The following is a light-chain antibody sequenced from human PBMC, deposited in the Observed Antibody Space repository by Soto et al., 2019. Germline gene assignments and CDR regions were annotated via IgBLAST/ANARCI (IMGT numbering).Light chain of an antibody. Sequence: DNQMTPSPSTPSASVKNRVTITCRASQSISSWLAWYQQKPVDAPKLLIYKASSLESGVPSRFSGSGSGTEFTLTISSLQPDDFATYYCQQYNSYSTFGQGTKVDIK. CDR2: KAS. J-gene: IGKJ1*01. CDR1: QSISSW. V-gene: IGKV1-5*03. CDR3: QQYNSYST.